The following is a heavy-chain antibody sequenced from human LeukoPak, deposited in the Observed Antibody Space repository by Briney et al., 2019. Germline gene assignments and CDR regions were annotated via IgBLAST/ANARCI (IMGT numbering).Heavy chain of an antibody. D-gene: IGHD6-13*01. CDR2: ISGYNGNT. J-gene: IGHJ5*02. CDR3: ARNIASGSKGNWFDP. Sequence: ASVKVSCKASGYTFTSYGISWVRQAPGQGLEWMGRISGYNGNTNFAQKLQGRVTMTTDTSTSTAYMELRSLRSDDTAIYYCARNIASGSKGNWFDPWGQGTLVTVSS. V-gene: IGHV1-18*01. CDR1: GYTFTSYG.